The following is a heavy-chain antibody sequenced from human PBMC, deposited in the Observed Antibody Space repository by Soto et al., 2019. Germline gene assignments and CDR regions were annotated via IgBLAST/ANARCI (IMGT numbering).Heavy chain of an antibody. V-gene: IGHV3-23*01. J-gene: IGHJ4*02. Sequence: PGGSLRLSCAASGFTFSSYAMSWVRQAPGKGLEWVSAISGSGGSTYYADSVKGRFTISRDNSKNTLYLQMNSLRAEDTAVYYCAKSGPQLELLKVHGFIDYWGQGTLVTVSS. CDR1: GFTFSSYA. D-gene: IGHD1-7*01. CDR3: AKSGPQLELLKVHGFIDY. CDR2: ISGSGGST.